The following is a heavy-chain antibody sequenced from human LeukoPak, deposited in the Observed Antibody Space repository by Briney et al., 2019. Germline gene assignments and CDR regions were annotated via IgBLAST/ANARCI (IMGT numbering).Heavy chain of an antibody. Sequence: PGGCLRLSCAASGFTFNSYSMNWVRQTPGKGLEWVSSISSSSGYINYADLVKGRFTVSRDNAKNSLYLQMNSLRAEDTAVYYCARDSGYCSSTGCYVHYFDYWGQGTLVTVSS. V-gene: IGHV3-21*01. CDR2: ISSSSGYI. CDR3: ARDSGYCSSTGCYVHYFDY. J-gene: IGHJ4*02. D-gene: IGHD2-2*01. CDR1: GFTFNSYS.